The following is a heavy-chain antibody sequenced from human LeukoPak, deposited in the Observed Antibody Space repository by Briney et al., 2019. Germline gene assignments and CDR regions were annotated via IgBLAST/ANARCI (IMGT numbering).Heavy chain of an antibody. CDR1: GGSFSDYF. CDR2: VNHRGTT. J-gene: IGHJ5*01. D-gene: IGHD3-16*02. CDR3: ARIRLSPENWFDS. V-gene: IGHV4-34*01. Sequence: SATLSLTCEVHGGSFSDYFWGWFRQPPGKGLEWVGEVNHRGTTNRNPSLKSRVAISVEPSKNQFSLTLSSVTAADTAVYYCARIRLSPENWFDSWGQGSLVTVSS.